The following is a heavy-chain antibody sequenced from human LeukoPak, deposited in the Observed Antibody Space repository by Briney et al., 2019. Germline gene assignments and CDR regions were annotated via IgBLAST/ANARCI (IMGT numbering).Heavy chain of an antibody. CDR1: GYRFTSYW. J-gene: IGHJ4*02. V-gene: IGHV5-51*01. CDR3: ARCLGYSGSWYFDY. CDR2: IYTGDSNT. D-gene: IGHD6-13*01. Sequence: KHGESLKISCKGSGYRFTSYWIAWVRQMPGKGLESMGIIYTGDSNTRYSPSFQGHVTISADKSISPAYLQCSRLEAANTAMYYCARCLGYSGSWYFDYWRQGSKVT.